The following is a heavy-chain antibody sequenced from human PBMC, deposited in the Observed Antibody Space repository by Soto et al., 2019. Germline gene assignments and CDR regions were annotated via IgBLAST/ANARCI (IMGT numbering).Heavy chain of an antibody. CDR3: AKDMVVVTRSRNWYFDL. CDR2: VSGSGGVD. J-gene: IGHJ2*01. V-gene: IGHV3-23*01. CDR1: GFPFRSSA. Sequence: GGSLRLSCAASGFPFRSSAMAWAGQAPGKGLEWVSTVSGSGGVDSYADSVMGRCTISRDNSRNTLYLQMNSLRAEDTAVYCCAKDMVVVTRSRNWYFDLWGRGTLVTFSS. D-gene: IGHD2-15*01.